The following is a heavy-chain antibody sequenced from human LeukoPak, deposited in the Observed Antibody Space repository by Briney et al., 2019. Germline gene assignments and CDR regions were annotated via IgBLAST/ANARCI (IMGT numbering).Heavy chain of an antibody. V-gene: IGHV3-53*01. CDR2: IYSGGST. CDR3: ARVRGMGSNNWFDP. J-gene: IGHJ5*02. Sequence: PGGSLRLSCAASGVTVSNNYMGWVRQAPGKGLGWVSVIYSGGSTYYADSVKGRFTISRDNSKNTLYLQMNSLRAEDTAVYYCARVRGMGSNNWFDPWGQGTLVTVSS. CDR1: GVTVSNNY. D-gene: IGHD1-26*01.